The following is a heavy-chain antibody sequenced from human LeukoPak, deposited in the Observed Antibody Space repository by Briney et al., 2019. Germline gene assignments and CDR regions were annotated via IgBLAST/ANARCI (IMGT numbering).Heavy chain of an antibody. Sequence: GASVKVSCKASGYTFTSYDINWVRQATGQGLEWMGWMNPNSGNTGYAQKFQGRVTITRNTSISTAYMELSSLRPEDTAVYYCARGRGRGITIFGVVTHGGYYYYYMDVWGKGTTVTVSS. CDR2: MNPNSGNT. CDR1: GYTFTSYD. J-gene: IGHJ6*03. D-gene: IGHD3-3*01. V-gene: IGHV1-8*03. CDR3: ARGRGRGITIFGVVTHGGYYYYYMDV.